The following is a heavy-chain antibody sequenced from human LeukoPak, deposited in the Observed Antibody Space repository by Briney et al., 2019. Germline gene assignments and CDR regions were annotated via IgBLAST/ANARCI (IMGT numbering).Heavy chain of an antibody. Sequence: PGGSLRVSCAASGFTVSSNSMTWVRQTPGNGLEWVSLIYSAGSTNYADSVKGRFTISRHNSKNTLYLQMNSLRAEDTAVYYCARMEDGYNTQGLNAFDIWGQGTMVTVSS. CDR2: IYSAGST. D-gene: IGHD5-24*01. J-gene: IGHJ3*02. V-gene: IGHV3-53*04. CDR3: ARMEDGYNTQGLNAFDI. CDR1: GFTVSSNS.